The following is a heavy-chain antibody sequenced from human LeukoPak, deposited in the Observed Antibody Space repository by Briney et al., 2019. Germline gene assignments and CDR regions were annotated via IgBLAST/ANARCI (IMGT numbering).Heavy chain of an antibody. J-gene: IGHJ3*02. Sequence: GGSLRLSCAASGFTFSSHWMHWVRQAPGKGLVWVSRINSDGSSTTYADSVKGRFTISRDNAKNTLYLQMNSLRAEDTAVYYCAKLSRTYYEAGAFDIWGQGTMVTASS. CDR2: INSDGSST. V-gene: IGHV3-74*01. D-gene: IGHD1-26*01. CDR3: AKLSRTYYEAGAFDI. CDR1: GFTFSSHW.